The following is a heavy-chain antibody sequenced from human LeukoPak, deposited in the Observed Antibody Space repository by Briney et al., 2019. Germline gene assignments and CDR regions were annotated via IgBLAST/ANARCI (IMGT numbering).Heavy chain of an antibody. CDR1: GFTFTSYW. J-gene: IGHJ4*02. Sequence: GGSLRLSCAASGFTFTSYWMSWVRQAPGKGLEWVANIKRDGSQKYYGDSVKGRFTISRDNAKDSLYLQMNSLTAEDTAMYYCARWGGGFDSWGQGTLVTVSS. D-gene: IGHD3-16*01. V-gene: IGHV3-7*04. CDR2: IKRDGSQK. CDR3: ARWGGGFDS.